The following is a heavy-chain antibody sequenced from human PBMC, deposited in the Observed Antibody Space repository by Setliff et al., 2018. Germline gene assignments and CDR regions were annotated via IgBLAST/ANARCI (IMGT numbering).Heavy chain of an antibody. V-gene: IGHV3-23*03. J-gene: IGHJ4*02. CDR1: GFTISGYA. CDR3: ARCSSWHGHYPHFNY. CDR2: ISSDGTSI. Sequence: PGESLKISCVGSGFTISGYAMTWVRQTPGKGLEWVSVISSDGTSIYYADSVKGRFTISRDNSKNTLYLQMNRLRAEDTAIYYCARCSSWHGHYPHFNYWGQGTLVTVSS. D-gene: IGHD6-13*01.